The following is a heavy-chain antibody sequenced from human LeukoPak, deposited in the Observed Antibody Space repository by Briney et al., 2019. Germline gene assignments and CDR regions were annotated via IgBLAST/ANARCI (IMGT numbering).Heavy chain of an antibody. V-gene: IGHV4-4*07. CDR1: GGSISRYY. J-gene: IGHJ5*02. D-gene: IGHD4-17*01. CDR2: IYSDGTI. Sequence: SETLSLTCTVSGGSISRYYWSWIRQPAGKGLEWIGRIYSDGTITYNPSLQSRLTMSIDTSKNQFSLKLSFVTAADTAVYYCARDSGTTGEVKFDPLGQGTLVTVSS. CDR3: ARDSGTTGEVKFDP.